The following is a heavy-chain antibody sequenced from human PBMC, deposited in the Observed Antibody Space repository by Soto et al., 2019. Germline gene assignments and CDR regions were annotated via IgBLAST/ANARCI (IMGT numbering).Heavy chain of an antibody. J-gene: IGHJ6*02. CDR2: INHSGGT. CDR1: GGSFSGYY. Sequence: PSETLSLTCGAYGGSFSGYYWTWIRQAPGKGLEGIGEINHSGGTNYNSSLKSRVTISVDTSKNQLSLTLYSVTAAGTAAYFSARVRQCYKFWSGYQNERHYGMDVWGQGTTVTVSS. D-gene: IGHD3-3*01. V-gene: IGHV4-34*01. CDR3: ARVRQCYKFWSGYQNERHYGMDV.